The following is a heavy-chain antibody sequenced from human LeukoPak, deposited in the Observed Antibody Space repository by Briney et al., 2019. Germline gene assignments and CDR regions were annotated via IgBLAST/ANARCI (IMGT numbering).Heavy chain of an antibody. CDR3: AVAVAHWWPLDY. Sequence: PSETLSLTCTVSGGSISTYYWSWIRQPPGKGLEWIGYIYYSGSTNYNPSLKSRVTISVDTSKNQFSLKLSSVTAADTAVYYCAVAVAHWWPLDYWGQGTLVTVSS. D-gene: IGHD6-19*01. J-gene: IGHJ4*02. CDR1: GGSISTYY. CDR2: IYYSGST. V-gene: IGHV4-59*01.